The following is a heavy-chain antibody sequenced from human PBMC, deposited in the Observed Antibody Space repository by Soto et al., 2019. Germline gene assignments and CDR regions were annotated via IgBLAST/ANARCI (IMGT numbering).Heavy chain of an antibody. J-gene: IGHJ3*02. V-gene: IGHV3-64*01. D-gene: IGHD3-9*01. CDR3: ARNHRSSDFDWLLYPYAFDI. CDR2: ISSNGGST. Sequence: GGPLRLSCAASGFTFSSYAMHWVRQAPGKGLEYVSAISSNGGSTYYANSVKGRFTISRDNSKNTLYLQMGSLRAEDMAVYYCARNHRSSDFDWLLYPYAFDIWGQGTMVTVSS. CDR1: GFTFSSYA.